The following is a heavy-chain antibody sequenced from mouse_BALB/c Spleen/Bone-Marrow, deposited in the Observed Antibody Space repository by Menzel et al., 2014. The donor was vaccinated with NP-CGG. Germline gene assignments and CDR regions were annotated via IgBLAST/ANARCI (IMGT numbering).Heavy chain of an antibody. CDR1: GFNIKDTY. CDR2: IDPANGNT. J-gene: IGHJ4*01. D-gene: IGHD4-1*01. Sequence: EVQLQESGAELVKPGASVKLSCTASGFNIKDTYMHWVKQRPEQGLEWIGRIDPANGNTKYDPKFQGKATITADTSSNTAYLQLSSLTSEDTAVYYCARWEYYAMDYWGQGTSVTVTS. CDR3: ARWEYYAMDY. V-gene: IGHV14-3*02.